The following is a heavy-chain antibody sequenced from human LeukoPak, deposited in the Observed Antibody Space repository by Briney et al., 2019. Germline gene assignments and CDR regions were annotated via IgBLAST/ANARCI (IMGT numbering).Heavy chain of an antibody. CDR1: GFTFSIYW. CDR2: INSDGSIT. V-gene: IGHV3-74*01. CDR3: ARETYYYDSSGYRAVYYFDY. J-gene: IGHJ4*02. D-gene: IGHD3-22*01. Sequence: GGSLRLSCAASGFTFSIYWMHWVRQAPGKGLVWVSRINSDGSITTYADSVKGRFTISRDNAKNTLYLQMNSLRAEDTAVYYCARETYYYDSSGYRAVYYFDYWGQGTLVTVSS.